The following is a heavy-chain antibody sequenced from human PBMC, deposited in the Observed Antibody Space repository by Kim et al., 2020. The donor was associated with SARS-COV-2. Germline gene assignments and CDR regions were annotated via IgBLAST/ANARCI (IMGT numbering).Heavy chain of an antibody. CDR2: FDPEDGET. J-gene: IGHJ4*02. D-gene: IGHD3-22*01. V-gene: IGHV1-24*01. CDR1: GYTLTELS. Sequence: ASLKVSCKVSGYTLTELSMHWVRQAPGKGLEWMGGFDPEDGETIYAQKFQGRVTMTEDTSTDTAYMELSSLRSEDTAVYYCASAYYYDSSGYYRHFDYWGQGTLVTVSS. CDR3: ASAYYYDSSGYYRHFDY.